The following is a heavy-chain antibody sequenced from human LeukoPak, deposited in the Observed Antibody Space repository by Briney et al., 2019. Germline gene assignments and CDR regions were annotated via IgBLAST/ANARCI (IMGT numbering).Heavy chain of an antibody. CDR3: ARGRSGIVVVPADTIDY. V-gene: IGHV4-39*07. CDR2: IYYSGST. D-gene: IGHD2-2*01. CDR1: GDSIRRDNYY. J-gene: IGHJ4*02. Sequence: SETLSLTCTVSGDSIRRDNYYWGWIRQPPGKGLEWIGSIYYSGSTYYDPSLKSRVSISVDPSKSQFSLKLSSVTAADTAVYYCARGRSGIVVVPADTIDYWGQGTLVTVSS.